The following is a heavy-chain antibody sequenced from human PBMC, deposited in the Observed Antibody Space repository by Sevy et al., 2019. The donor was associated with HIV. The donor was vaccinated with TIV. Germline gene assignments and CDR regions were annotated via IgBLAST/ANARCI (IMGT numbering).Heavy chain of an antibody. CDR2: ITRNSYETYGGTT. CDR1: GFTFDDYA. J-gene: IGHJ4*02. D-gene: IGHD5-12*01. Sequence: GGSLRLSCTTSGFTFDDYAMNWFRQAPGKGLEWVAFITRNSYETYGGTTDFAASAKGRFIISRDDSKSITYLQMNSLKTDDTAVYYCSRGLATADTPEYYFDYWGQGTLVTVSS. V-gene: IGHV3-49*03. CDR3: SRGLATADTPEYYFDY.